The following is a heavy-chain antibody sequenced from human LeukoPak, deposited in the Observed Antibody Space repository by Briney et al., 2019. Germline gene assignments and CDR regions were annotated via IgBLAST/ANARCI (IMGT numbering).Heavy chain of an antibody. CDR2: IIPILGIA. CDR3: ARARLGELSLYADAFDI. D-gene: IGHD3-16*02. V-gene: IGHV1-69*04. CDR1: GGTFSSYA. Sequence: PWASVKVSCKASGGTFSSYAISWVRQAPGQGLEWMGRIIPILGIANYAQKFQGRVTITADKSTSTAYTELSSLRSEDTAVYYCARARLGELSLYADAFDIWGQGTMVTVSS. J-gene: IGHJ3*02.